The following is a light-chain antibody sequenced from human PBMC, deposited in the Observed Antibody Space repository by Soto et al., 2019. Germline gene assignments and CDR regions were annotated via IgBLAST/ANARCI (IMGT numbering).Light chain of an antibody. Sequence: DIQMTQSPSTLPASVGDRVTITGRASQSIDRWLAWYQQRPGQAPNILIYPASSLETGVPSRFSGSGSGTEFTLTISSLQPDDFATYHCQHYNSYRTFGQGTKVDIK. CDR3: QHYNSYRT. J-gene: IGKJ1*01. V-gene: IGKV1-5*01. CDR1: QSIDRW. CDR2: PAS.